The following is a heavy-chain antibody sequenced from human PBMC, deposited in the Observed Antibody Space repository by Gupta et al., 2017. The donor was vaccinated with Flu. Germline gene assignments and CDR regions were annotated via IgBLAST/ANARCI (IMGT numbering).Heavy chain of an antibody. CDR3: ARKGGTFPFDV. CDR1: GGSLSPYA. Sequence: QVQLVQSGAEVKKPGSSVNVSCKASGGSLSPYAISWVRQAPGQGLEWMGGIIPILGTANYAQKLQGRVTITADESASTAYMELSSLRSEDTAMYYCARKGGTFPFDVWGQGTMVTVSS. V-gene: IGHV1-69*01. CDR2: IIPILGTA. D-gene: IGHD1-26*01. J-gene: IGHJ3*01.